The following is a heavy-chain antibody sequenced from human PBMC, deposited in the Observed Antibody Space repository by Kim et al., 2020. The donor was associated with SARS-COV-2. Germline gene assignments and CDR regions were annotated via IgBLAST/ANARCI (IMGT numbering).Heavy chain of an antibody. J-gene: IGHJ4*02. D-gene: IGHD3-10*01. CDR1: GFTFSSYG. V-gene: IGHV3-33*01. CDR3: ARDFRFGELLPHDY. Sequence: GGSLRLSCAASGFTFSSYGMHWVRQAPGKGLEWVAVIWYDGSNKYYADSVKGRFTISRDNSKNTLYLQMNSLRAEDTAVYYCARDFRFGELLPHDYWGQGTLVTVSS. CDR2: IWYDGSNK.